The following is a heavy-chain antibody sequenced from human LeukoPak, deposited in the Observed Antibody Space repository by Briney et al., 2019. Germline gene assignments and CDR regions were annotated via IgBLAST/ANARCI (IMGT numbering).Heavy chain of an antibody. CDR2: MNPYSGGT. V-gene: IGHV1-2*02. D-gene: IGHD2-15*01. Sequence: GASVKVSCKASGYNFTGYYMHWVRQAPGQGLEWMGWMNPYSGGTNYAQKFQGRVTMTRDTSISTAYMELRRLSSDDTAIYYCARPYCNGGSCHDYFDYWGQGTLVSVSS. CDR3: ARPYCNGGSCHDYFDY. J-gene: IGHJ4*02. CDR1: GYNFTGYY.